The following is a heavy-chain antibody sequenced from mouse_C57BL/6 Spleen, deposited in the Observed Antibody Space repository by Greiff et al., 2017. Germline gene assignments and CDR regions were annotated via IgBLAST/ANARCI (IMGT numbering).Heavy chain of an antibody. CDR3: AREDYGSSYPSWYFDV. CDR1: GYSITSGYD. J-gene: IGHJ1*03. V-gene: IGHV3-1*01. Sequence: EVHLVESGPGMVKPSQSLSLTCTVTGYSITSGYDWHWIRHFPGNKLEWMGYISYSGSTNYNPSLKSRISITHDTSKNHFFLKLNSVTTEDTATYYCAREDYGSSYPSWYFDVWGTGTTVTVSS. CDR2: ISYSGST. D-gene: IGHD1-1*01.